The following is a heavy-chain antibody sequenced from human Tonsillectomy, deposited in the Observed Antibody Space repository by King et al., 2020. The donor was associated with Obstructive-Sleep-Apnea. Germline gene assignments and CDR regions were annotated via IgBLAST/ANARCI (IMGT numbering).Heavy chain of an antibody. V-gene: IGHV4-34*01. CDR3: AREAAGTQKGWFDP. CDR1: GGSFSGYY. D-gene: IGHD6-13*01. J-gene: IGHJ5*02. CDR2: INHSGST. Sequence: VQLQQWGAGLLKPSETLSLTCAVYGGSFSGYYWSWIRQPPGKGRDWIGEINHSGSTNYNPSLKRRVTIPVDTSRNQFSLNRSSVTAADTAVYYCAREAAGTQKGWFDPWGQGTLVTVSS.